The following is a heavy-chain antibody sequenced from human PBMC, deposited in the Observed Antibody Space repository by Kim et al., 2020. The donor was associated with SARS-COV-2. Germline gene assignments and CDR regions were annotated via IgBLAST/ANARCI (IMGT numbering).Heavy chain of an antibody. CDR3: ARDFGRATDY. V-gene: IGHV1-2*02. Sequence: GTKYAQKFQCRITMTRDTSISTAYMALSRLRPDDTAVYYCARDFGRATDYWGRGTLVTVSS. CDR2: GT. D-gene: IGHD3-3*01. J-gene: IGHJ4*02.